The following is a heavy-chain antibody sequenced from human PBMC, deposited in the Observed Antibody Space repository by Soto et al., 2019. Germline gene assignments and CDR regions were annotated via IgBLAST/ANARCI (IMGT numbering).Heavy chain of an antibody. CDR3: ARAGRFLEWLLDYGMDV. CDR2: ISSSSSYI. D-gene: IGHD3-3*01. CDR1: GFTFSSYS. Sequence: EVQLVESGGGLVKPGGSPRLSCAASGFTFSSYSMNWVRQAPGKGLEWVSSISSSSSYIYYADSVKGRFTISRDNAKNSLYLQMNSLRAEDTAVYYCARAGRFLEWLLDYGMDVWDQGTTVTVSS. J-gene: IGHJ6*02. V-gene: IGHV3-21*01.